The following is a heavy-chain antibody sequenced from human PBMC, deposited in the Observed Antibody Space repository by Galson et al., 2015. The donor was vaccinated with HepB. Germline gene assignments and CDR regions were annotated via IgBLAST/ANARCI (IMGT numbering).Heavy chain of an antibody. D-gene: IGHD3-22*01. Sequence: QSGAEVKKPGESLRISCKGPGYSFTSYWISWVRQMPGKGLEWMGRIDPSDSYTNYSPSFQGHVTISADKSISTAYLQWSSLKASDTAMYYCATGGGYYYDSSGYWHYWGRGTLVTVSS. CDR2: IDPSDSYT. V-gene: IGHV5-10-1*01. J-gene: IGHJ4*02. CDR3: ATGGGYYYDSSGYWHY. CDR1: GYSFTSYW.